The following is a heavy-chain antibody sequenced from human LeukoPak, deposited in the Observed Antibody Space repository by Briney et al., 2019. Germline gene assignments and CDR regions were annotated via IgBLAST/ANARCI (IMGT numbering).Heavy chain of an antibody. CDR1: GFTFSSYG. V-gene: IGHV3-30*18. Sequence: GRSLRLSCVASGFTFSSYGMHWVRQAPGKGREWVAVISYDGSNKYYADSVKGRFTIYRDNSKNTLYLQMNSLRAEDTAVYYCAKDSGGYTYVFDYWGQGTLVTVSS. CDR3: AKDSGGYTYVFDY. CDR2: ISYDGSNK. J-gene: IGHJ4*02. D-gene: IGHD5-18*01.